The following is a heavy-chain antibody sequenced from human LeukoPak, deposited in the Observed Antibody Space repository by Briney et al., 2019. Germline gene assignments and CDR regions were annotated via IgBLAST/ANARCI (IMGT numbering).Heavy chain of an antibody. D-gene: IGHD2-21*02. CDR1: GYSISSGY. Sequence: SETLSLTCGVSGYSISSGYWAWIRQPPGKGLEWIASIYHSGTTYSNPSLQSRVTLSVDTSRNQFSVKLSAVTAADTAVYYCARDPAMTFNWFDPWGQGTLVIVSS. V-gene: IGHV4-38-2*02. CDR3: ARDPAMTFNWFDP. CDR2: IYHSGTT. J-gene: IGHJ5*02.